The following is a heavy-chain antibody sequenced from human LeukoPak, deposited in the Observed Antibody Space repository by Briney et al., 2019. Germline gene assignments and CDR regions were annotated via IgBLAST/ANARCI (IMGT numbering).Heavy chain of an antibody. CDR3: VRDRPHNWFDP. J-gene: IGHJ5*02. CDR1: GFIFSDYW. V-gene: IGHV3-74*01. Sequence: GGSLRLSCAASGFIFSDYWMHWVRQAPGKGLVWVSGINTDGSRATYADSVKGRFTFSRDNAKNTLYLQMSSLRDEGTAVYYCVRDRPHNWFDPWGQGTLVTVSS. CDR2: INTDGSRA.